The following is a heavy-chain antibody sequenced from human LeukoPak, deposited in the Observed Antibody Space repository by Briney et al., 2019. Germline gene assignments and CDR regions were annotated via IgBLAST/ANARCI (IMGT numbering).Heavy chain of an antibody. D-gene: IGHD3-10*01. CDR2: IYYSGST. CDR1: GASISGSGYY. J-gene: IGHJ3*02. CDR3: ALGFRGYDAFDI. V-gene: IGHV4-39*07. Sequence: SETLSLTCAVSGASISGSGYYWGWIRQPPGKGLEWIGNIYYSGSTYYNASLQSRVTISIDTSKNQFSLRLNSVTAADTAVYYCALGFRGYDAFDIWGQGTMVTVSS.